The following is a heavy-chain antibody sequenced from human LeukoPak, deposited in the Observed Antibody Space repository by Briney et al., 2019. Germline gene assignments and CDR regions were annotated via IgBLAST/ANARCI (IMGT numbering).Heavy chain of an antibody. J-gene: IGHJ6*03. CDR3: AREAGYQLLYAYYYYTDV. CDR2: INPNSGGT. D-gene: IGHD2-2*02. CDR1: VYTFTGYY. Sequence: ASVKVSCKTSVYTFTGYYMHWVRQPPGQGLEWMGWINPNSGGTNYAQKFQGRVTMTRDTSISTAYMELSRLRSDDTAVYYCAREAGYQLLYAYYYYTDVWGKGTTVTVSS. V-gene: IGHV1-2*02.